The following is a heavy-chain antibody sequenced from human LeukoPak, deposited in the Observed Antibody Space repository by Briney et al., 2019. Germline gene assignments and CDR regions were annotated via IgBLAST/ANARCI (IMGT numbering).Heavy chain of an antibody. CDR3: AMGRYDSSGYEGAYFGY. CDR2: IIPIFGTA. V-gene: IGHV1-69*05. CDR1: GGTFSSYA. D-gene: IGHD3-22*01. Sequence: SVKVSCKASGGTFSSYAISWVRQAPGQGLEWMGGIIPIFGTANYAQKFQGRVTITTDESTSTAYMELSSLRSEDTAVYYCAMGRYDSSGYEGAYFGYWGQGTLVTVSS. J-gene: IGHJ4*02.